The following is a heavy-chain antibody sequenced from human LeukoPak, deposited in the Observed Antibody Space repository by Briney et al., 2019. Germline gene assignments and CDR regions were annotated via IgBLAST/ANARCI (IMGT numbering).Heavy chain of an antibody. J-gene: IGHJ4*02. CDR3: AKSSYYYDSSGYYYGTYYFDY. D-gene: IGHD3-22*01. Sequence: GGSLRLSCAASGFTFSSYAMSWVRQAPGKGLEWVSAISGSGGSTYYADSVKGRFTISRDNSKNTLYLQMNSLRAEDTAVYYCAKSSYYYDSSGYYYGTYYFDYWGQGTLVTVSS. V-gene: IGHV3-23*01. CDR1: GFTFSSYA. CDR2: ISGSGGST.